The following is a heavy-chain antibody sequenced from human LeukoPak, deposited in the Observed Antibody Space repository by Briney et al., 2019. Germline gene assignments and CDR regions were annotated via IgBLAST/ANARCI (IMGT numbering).Heavy chain of an antibody. CDR2: ISGIGGST. J-gene: IGHJ4*02. V-gene: IGHV3-23*01. CDR3: AKRPRGGIAAAGTTSFIDY. D-gene: IGHD6-13*01. CDR1: GFTIGRYS. Sequence: PAGSLRPAGAASGFTIGRYSMGCVRQTPGNGLEWFSAISGIGGSTYYADSVKGRFTISRDNSKNTLYLQMNSLRAEDTAVYYCAKRPRGGIAAAGTTSFIDYWGQGTLVTVSS.